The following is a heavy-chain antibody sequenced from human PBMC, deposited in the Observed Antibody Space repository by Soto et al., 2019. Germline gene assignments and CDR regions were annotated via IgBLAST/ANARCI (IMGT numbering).Heavy chain of an antibody. CDR1: GFTVSNNY. CDR3: ARRLRGTSSWGYYYHYGLDV. Sequence: GGSLRLSCAASGFTVSNNYMNWVRQAPGKGLEWVSVIYSGGNTNYADSVNTYYADSLKGRFTISRDNPRNTVYLQMNSLRAEDTAVYYCARRLRGTSSWGYYYHYGLDVWGQGTTVTVSS. V-gene: IGHV3-66*01. CDR2: IYSGGNTNYADSVNT. D-gene: IGHD6-13*01. J-gene: IGHJ6*02.